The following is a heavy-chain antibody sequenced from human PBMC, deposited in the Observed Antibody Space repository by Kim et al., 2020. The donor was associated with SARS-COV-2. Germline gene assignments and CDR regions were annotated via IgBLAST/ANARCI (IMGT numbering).Heavy chain of an antibody. CDR2: IHSSGIT. D-gene: IGHD3-10*01. V-gene: IGHV4-59*08. J-gene: IGHJ4*02. CDR1: GGSISNYY. Sequence: SETLSLTCAVSGGSISNYYWSWIRQPPGKGLEWVGYIHSSGITNYNPSLKSRVTISVDTSKNQFSLRLSSVTAADTAVYYCARHIDYYGSGIYDSWGQGT. CDR3: ARHIDYYGSGIYDS.